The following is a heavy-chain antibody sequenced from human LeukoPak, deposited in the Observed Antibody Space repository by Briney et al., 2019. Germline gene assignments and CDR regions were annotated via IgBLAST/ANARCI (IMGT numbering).Heavy chain of an antibody. J-gene: IGHJ1*01. CDR2: INHSGST. CDR1: GGSLSGYY. V-gene: IGHV4-34*01. D-gene: IGHD4-23*01. CDR3: TGHSRDSGGAFQY. Sequence: PSETLSLTCAVYGGSLSGYYWNWIRQSPGKGLEWIGEINHSGSTNYNPSLKSRVTISVDTSKNQLSLKLNSATAADTAVYYCTGHSRDSGGAFQYWGQGTLVTVSS.